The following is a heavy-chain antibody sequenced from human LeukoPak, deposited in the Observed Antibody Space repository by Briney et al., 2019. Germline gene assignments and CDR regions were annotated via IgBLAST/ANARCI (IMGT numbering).Heavy chain of an antibody. CDR2: INSDGSST. Sequence: PGGSLRLSCAASGFTFSSYWMHWVRQAPGKGLVWVSRINSDGSSTDYADSVEGRFTISRDNAKNTLYLQMNSLRAEDTAVYYCARDPSSSWYYYYYYMDVWGKGTTVTVSS. D-gene: IGHD6-13*01. CDR3: ARDPSSSWYYYYYYMDV. V-gene: IGHV3-74*01. J-gene: IGHJ6*03. CDR1: GFTFSSYW.